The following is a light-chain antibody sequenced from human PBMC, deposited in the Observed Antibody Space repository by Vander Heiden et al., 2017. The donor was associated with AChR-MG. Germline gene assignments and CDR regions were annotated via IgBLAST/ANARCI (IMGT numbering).Light chain of an antibody. CDR1: QSVSSY. Sequence: DIVLTQSPATLSLSPGERATLSCRASQSVSSYLAWYQQKPGQAPRLLIYDASNRATGIPARFSGSGSGTDFTLTISSLEPEDFAVYYCQQRSSWPPSTFGQGTKLEIK. CDR3: QQRSSWPPST. CDR2: DAS. J-gene: IGKJ2*02. V-gene: IGKV3-11*01.